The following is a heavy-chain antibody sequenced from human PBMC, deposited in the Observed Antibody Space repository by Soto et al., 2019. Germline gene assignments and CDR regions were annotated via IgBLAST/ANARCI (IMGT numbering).Heavy chain of an antibody. J-gene: IGHJ3*01. CDR1: RGSVSIGLFV. CDR3: ARGHYYYALDV. V-gene: IGHV4-30-2*06. CDR2: VSHSGSP. D-gene: IGHD3-10*01. Sequence: TQCLSCAVSRGSVSIGLFVLPWIRQSPGQGLEWIGYVSHSGSPYYTASLRSRVTISLDKSTNQISLNLTSVTPADTAVYFCARGHYYYALDVWGQGTMVKVSS.